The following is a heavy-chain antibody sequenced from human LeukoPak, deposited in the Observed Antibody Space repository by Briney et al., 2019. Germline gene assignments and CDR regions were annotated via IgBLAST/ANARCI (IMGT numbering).Heavy chain of an antibody. CDR1: GYTFTSYG. J-gene: IGHJ5*02. V-gene: IGHV1-18*01. Sequence: GALVKVSCKASGYTFTSYGISWVRQAPGQGLEWMGWISAYNGNTNYAQKLQGRVTMTTDTSTSTAYMELRSLRSDDTAVYYCARDQGAQWGSWYMGDWFDPWGQGTLVTVSS. D-gene: IGHD6-13*01. CDR2: ISAYNGNT. CDR3: ARDQGAQWGSWYMGDWFDP.